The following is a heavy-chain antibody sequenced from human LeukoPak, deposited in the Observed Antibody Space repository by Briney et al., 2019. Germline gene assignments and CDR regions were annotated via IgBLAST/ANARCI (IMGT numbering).Heavy chain of an antibody. D-gene: IGHD2-15*01. CDR3: ARDIVVVVAATPGYYGMDV. V-gene: IGHV1-69*13. CDR1: GGTFSSYE. J-gene: IGHJ6*02. Sequence: GASVTVSCKASGGTFSSYEISWVRQAPGQGLEWMGGIIPIFGTTKYAQKFQGRVTITADESTSTAYMELSSLRSEDTAVYYCARDIVVVVAATPGYYGMDVWGQGTTVTVSS. CDR2: IIPIFGTT.